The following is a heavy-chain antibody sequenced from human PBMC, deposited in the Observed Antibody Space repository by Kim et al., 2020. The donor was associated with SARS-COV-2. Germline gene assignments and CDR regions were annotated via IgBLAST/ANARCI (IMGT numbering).Heavy chain of an antibody. Sequence: GGSLRLSCAASGFTFSSYAMSWVRQAPGKGLEWVSAISGSGGSTYYADSVKGRFTISRDNSKNTLYLQMNSLRAEDTAVYYCAKATDGSGSYYGFDPWGQGTLVTVSS. J-gene: IGHJ5*02. D-gene: IGHD3-10*01. CDR3: AKATDGSGSYYGFDP. V-gene: IGHV3-23*01. CDR1: GFTFSSYA. CDR2: ISGSGGST.